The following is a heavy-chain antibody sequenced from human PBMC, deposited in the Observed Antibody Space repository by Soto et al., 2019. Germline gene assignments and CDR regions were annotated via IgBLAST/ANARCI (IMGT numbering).Heavy chain of an antibody. J-gene: IGHJ4*02. CDR2: ISGGGGTT. D-gene: IGHD6-6*01. V-gene: IGHV3-23*01. CDR1: GFTFSNFA. Sequence: GGSLRLSCAASGFTFSNFAMSWVRQAPGKGLEWVSVISGGGGTTFYADSVKGRFTISRDNSKNTLYLQMDSLRAEDTALYYCAKAMSTPSRPRNYFDYWGQGTLVTVSS. CDR3: AKAMSTPSRPRNYFDY.